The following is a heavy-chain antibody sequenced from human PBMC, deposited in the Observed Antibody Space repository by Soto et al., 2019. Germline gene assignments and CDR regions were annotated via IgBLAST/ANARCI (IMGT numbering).Heavy chain of an antibody. V-gene: IGHV4-59*01. D-gene: IGHD2-15*01. CDR2: IFFSGST. J-gene: IGHJ4*02. Sequence: SETLSLTCTVSGGSISNYYWSWIRQPPGRGLEWIGHIFFSGSTNYNPSLKSRFTISVDTSKNQFSLKLSSVTAADTAVYYCARAGAATLSDYWGQGTLVTVSS. CDR1: GGSISNYY. CDR3: ARAGAATLSDY.